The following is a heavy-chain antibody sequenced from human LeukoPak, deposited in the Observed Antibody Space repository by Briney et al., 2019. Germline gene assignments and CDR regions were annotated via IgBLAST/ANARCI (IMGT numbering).Heavy chain of an antibody. V-gene: IGHV1-2*02. CDR3: ARPVYSSGWYVDY. D-gene: IGHD6-19*01. J-gene: IGHJ4*02. Sequence: ASVKVSCKASGYTFTGYYMNWVRQAPGQGLEWMGWINPISGGTNYAQKFQGRVTMTRDTSISTAYMELSRLSSDDTAVYCCARPVYSSGWYVDYWGQETGVTVS. CDR2: INPISGGT. CDR1: GYTFTGYY.